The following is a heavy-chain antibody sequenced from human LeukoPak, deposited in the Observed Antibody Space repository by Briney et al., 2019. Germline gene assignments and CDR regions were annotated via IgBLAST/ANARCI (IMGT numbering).Heavy chain of an antibody. CDR2: IYFSGST. Sequence: PSETLSLTCTVSGASISSSSHYWGWIRRPPGKGLEWIGSIYFSGSTYYNPSLKSHVTISLDTSKNQFSLKLSPVSAADTAVYYCATDKELRFLEWLLFDYWGQGTLVTVSS. V-gene: IGHV4-39*07. J-gene: IGHJ4*02. CDR3: ATDKELRFLEWLLFDY. CDR1: GASISSSSHY. D-gene: IGHD3-3*01.